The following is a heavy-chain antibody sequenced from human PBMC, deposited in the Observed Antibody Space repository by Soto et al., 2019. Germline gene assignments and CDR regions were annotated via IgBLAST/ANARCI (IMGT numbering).Heavy chain of an antibody. D-gene: IGHD3-3*01. CDR1: GFTFSDHY. J-gene: IGHJ6*03. CDR3: ARGRFWSGYTYYYYMDV. CDR2: TRNKANSYTT. V-gene: IGHV3-72*01. Sequence: GGSLRLSCAASGFTFSDHYMDWVHQAPGKGLEWVGRTRNKANSYTTEYAASVKGRFTISRDDSKNSLYLQMNSLKTEDTAVYYCARGRFWSGYTYYYYMDVWGKGTTVTVSS.